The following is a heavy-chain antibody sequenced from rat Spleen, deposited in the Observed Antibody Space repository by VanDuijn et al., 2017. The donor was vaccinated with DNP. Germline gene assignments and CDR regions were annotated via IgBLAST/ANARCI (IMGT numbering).Heavy chain of an antibody. CDR2: VNSAGST. V-gene: IGHV3-3*01. J-gene: IGHJ2*01. CDR1: GYSITSRYR. CDR3: ASFSAVFYYFDY. D-gene: IGHD4-4*01. Sequence: EVQLQESGPGLVKPSQSLSLTCSVTGYSITSRYRWNWIRKFPGNKLEWMGYVNSAGSTNYNPSLKSRISITRNTSKNQIFLQVKSVTTDDTATYYCASFSAVFYYFDYWGQGVMVTVSS.